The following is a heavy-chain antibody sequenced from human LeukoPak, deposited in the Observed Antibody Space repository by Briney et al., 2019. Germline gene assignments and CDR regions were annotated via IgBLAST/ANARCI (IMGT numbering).Heavy chain of an antibody. D-gene: IGHD2-2*01. CDR1: GYTFTGYY. CDR2: INPNSGGT. CDR3: ARVKSCSSTSCYLYYFDY. V-gene: IGHV1-2*02. Sequence: ASVKVSCKASGYTFTGYYMHWVRPAPGQGLEWMGWINPNSGGTNYAQKFQGRVTMTRDTSISTAYMELSRLRSDDTAVYYCARVKSCSSTSCYLYYFDYWGQGTLVTVSS. J-gene: IGHJ4*02.